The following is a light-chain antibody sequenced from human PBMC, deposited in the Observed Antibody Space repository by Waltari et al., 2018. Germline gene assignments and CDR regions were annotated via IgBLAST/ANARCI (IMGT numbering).Light chain of an antibody. V-gene: IGKV3-11*01. CDR2: DGP. J-gene: IGKJ1*01. CDR1: QSISSY. CDR3: QQSYNWPRT. Sequence: IVLTQSPATLSLSPGERATLSCRASQSISSYLAWYQQQPGQAPRLIICDGPNRATGIPARFSGSGSKTDFTLTIASLEPEDSAVYYCQQSYNWPRTFGQGTKVEIK.